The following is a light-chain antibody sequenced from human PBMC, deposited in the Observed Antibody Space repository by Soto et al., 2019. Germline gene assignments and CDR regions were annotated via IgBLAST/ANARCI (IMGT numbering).Light chain of an antibody. V-gene: IGKV1-5*03. CDR3: QQYNTYST. CDR2: KAS. J-gene: IGKJ1*01. CDR1: QSIDTW. Sequence: DIQMTQSPSTLSASVGDRVTITCRASQSIDTWLAWYQQKPGKAPKLLIYKASSLESGVPSRFGGSGFGTEFTLTISSLQPDDFATYYCQQYNTYSTFGQGTKVEIK.